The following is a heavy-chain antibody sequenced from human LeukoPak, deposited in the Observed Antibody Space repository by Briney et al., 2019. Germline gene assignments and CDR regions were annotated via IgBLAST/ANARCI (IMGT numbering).Heavy chain of an antibody. CDR1: GFTFDTFA. J-gene: IGHJ4*02. Sequence: GESLRLSCAASGFTFDTFAMAWVRLAPGKGLEWVSSIGNTETYYADSVKGRFTISRDNPKSTIYLHMNDLRAEDTALYYCARDGQAFNSNWVFFEYWGQGTPVTVSS. CDR3: ARDGQAFNSNWVFFEY. CDR2: IGNTET. V-gene: IGHV3-23*01. D-gene: IGHD7-27*01.